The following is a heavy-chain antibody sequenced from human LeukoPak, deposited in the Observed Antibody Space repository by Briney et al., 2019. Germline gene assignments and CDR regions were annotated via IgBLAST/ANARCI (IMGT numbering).Heavy chain of an antibody. V-gene: IGHV3-13*01. CDR2: IGTAGDT. D-gene: IGHD6-13*01. CDR3: ASSPAYSSSWYAIDN. J-gene: IGHJ4*02. Sequence: PGGSLRLSCAASGFTCSNYDMHWVRQAAGKGLEWVSGIGTAGDTYYPASVKGRFTISRENAKNSLYLQMSSLSAGDTAVYYCASSPAYSSSWYAIDNWGQGTLVTVSS. CDR1: GFTCSNYD.